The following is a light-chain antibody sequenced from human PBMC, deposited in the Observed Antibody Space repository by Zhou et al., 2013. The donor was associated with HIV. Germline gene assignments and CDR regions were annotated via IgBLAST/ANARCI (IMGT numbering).Light chain of an antibody. CDR2: GAS. CDR1: LSVSSN. V-gene: IGKV3-15*01. CDR3: QQYNNWGT. Sequence: EIVMTQSPATLSVSPGERATLSCRASLSVSSNLAWYQQKPGQAPRLLIYGASTRATGIPARFSGSGSGTEFTLTISSMQSEDFAVYYCQQYNNWGTFGQGTKLEIK. J-gene: IGKJ2*01.